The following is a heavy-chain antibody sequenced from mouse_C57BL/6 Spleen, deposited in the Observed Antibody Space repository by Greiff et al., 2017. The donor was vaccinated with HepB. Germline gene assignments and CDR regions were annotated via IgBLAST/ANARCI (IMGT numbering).Heavy chain of an antibody. D-gene: IGHD1-1*01. CDR2: FYPGSGSI. V-gene: IGHV1-62-2*01. CDR1: GYTFTEYT. Sequence: QVQLKQSGAELVKPGASVKLSCKASGYTFTEYTIHWVKQRSGQGLEWIGWFYPGSGSIKYNEKFKDKATLTADKSSSTVYMELSRLTSEDSAVYFCARHEVGAYYYGSPWFAYWGQGTLVTVSA. CDR3: ARHEVGAYYYGSPWFAY. J-gene: IGHJ3*01.